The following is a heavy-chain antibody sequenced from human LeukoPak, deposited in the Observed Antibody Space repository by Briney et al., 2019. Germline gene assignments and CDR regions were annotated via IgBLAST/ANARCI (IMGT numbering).Heavy chain of an antibody. CDR2: IGGSDSGT. J-gene: IGHJ4*02. Sequence: GRSLRLSCAAAGFDFSNYAMAWVRQAAGKGLEWMSAIGGSDSGTFYRDSVKGRFTISRDNSNNRLYLEMNSLRAEDTAVYYCVKQWSLAAAGTFDFWGQGTLVTVSS. CDR1: GFDFSNYA. D-gene: IGHD6-13*01. V-gene: IGHV3-23*01. CDR3: VKQWSLAAAGTFDF.